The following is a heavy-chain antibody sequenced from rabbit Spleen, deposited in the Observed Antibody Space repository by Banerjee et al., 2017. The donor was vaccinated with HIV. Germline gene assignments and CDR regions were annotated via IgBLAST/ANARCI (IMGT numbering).Heavy chain of an antibody. D-gene: IGHD7-1*01. J-gene: IGHJ3*01. Sequence: QEQLEESGGDLVRPEGSLTLTCKASGFTISGSYWLCWVRQAPGKRPEWIGCIQITDADTYYANWAEGRFTISKASSTTVTLQMTTLTAVDTATYFCARDTGTSFSSYGMDLWGQGTLVTVS. CDR1: GFTISGSYW. V-gene: IGHV1S45*01. CDR3: ARDTGTSFSSYGMDL. CDR2: IQITDADT.